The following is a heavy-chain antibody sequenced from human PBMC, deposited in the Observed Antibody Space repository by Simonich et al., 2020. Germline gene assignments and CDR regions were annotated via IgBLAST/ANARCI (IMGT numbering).Heavy chain of an antibody. D-gene: IGHD6-6*01. CDR2: INHSGRT. J-gene: IGHJ4*02. CDR1: GGSFSGYY. CDR3: ARRYYSTSFDY. Sequence: QVQLQQWGAGLLKPSETLSLTCAVYGGSFSGYYWSWIRQPPGQGLEWIGEINHSGRTNTNPSLKSRVTISVDTSKNQVSLKLSSVTAADTAGYYCARRYYSTSFDYWGQGTLVTVSS. V-gene: IGHV4-34*01.